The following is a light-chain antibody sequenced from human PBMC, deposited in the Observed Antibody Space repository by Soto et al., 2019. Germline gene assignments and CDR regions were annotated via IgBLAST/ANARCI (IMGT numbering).Light chain of an antibody. CDR1: HRVSSY. J-gene: IGKJ4*01. CDR3: QHRSNWPLT. Sequence: EIVLTQSPATLSLSPGERATLSCRASHRVSSYLAWYQQKPGQAPRLLIYDASNRATGIPARFSGSGSGTDFTLTISSLEPEDFAVYYCQHRSNWPLTFGGGTKVEIK. CDR2: DAS. V-gene: IGKV3-11*01.